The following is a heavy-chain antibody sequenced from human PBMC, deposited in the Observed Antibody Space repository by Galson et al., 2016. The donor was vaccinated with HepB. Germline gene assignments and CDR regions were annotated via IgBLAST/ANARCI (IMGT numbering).Heavy chain of an antibody. D-gene: IGHD3-22*01. J-gene: IGHJ4*02. V-gene: IGHV3-21*01. CDR2: IRTTSTYI. CDR1: GFSFTSYS. CDR3: VRAFHDTSGHYWANLDY. Sequence: SLRLSCAASGFSFTSYSMHWVRQAPGKGLEWVSFIRTTSTYIYYADSVKGRFTTSRDNAKSSLYLQMNSLRAEGTAVYYCVRAFHDTSGHYWANLDYWGQGALVTVSS.